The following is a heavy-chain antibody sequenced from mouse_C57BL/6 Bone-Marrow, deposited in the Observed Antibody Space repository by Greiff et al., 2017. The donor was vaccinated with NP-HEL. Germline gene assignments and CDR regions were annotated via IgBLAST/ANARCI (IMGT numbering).Heavy chain of an antibody. J-gene: IGHJ4*01. CDR3: ARDILREMDY. V-gene: IGHV7-3*01. D-gene: IGHD3-2*02. CDR1: GFTFTDYY. Sequence: EVQLQESGGGLVQPGGSLSLSCAASGFTFTDYYMSWVRQPPGKALEWLGFIRNKANGYTTEYSASVKGRFTISRDNSQSILYLQMNALRAEDSATYYCARDILREMDYWGQGTSVTVSS. CDR2: IRNKANGYTT.